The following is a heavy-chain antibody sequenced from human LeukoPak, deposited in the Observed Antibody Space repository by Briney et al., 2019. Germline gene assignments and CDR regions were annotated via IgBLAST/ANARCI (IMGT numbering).Heavy chain of an antibody. CDR1: GFTFSSYT. CDR2: ISGSGGST. V-gene: IGHV3-23*01. J-gene: IGHJ4*02. Sequence: GGSLRLSCAASGFTFSSYTMNWVRQAPGKGLEWVSAISGSGGSTYYADSVKGRFTISRDNSKNTLYLQMNSLRAEDTAVYYCASNPYDSSGYFGYWGQGTLVTVSS. D-gene: IGHD3-22*01. CDR3: ASNPYDSSGYFGY.